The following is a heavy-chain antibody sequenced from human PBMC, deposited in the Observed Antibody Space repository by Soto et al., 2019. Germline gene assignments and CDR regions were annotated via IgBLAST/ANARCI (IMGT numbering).Heavy chain of an antibody. J-gene: IGHJ4*02. D-gene: IGHD3-22*01. CDR1: GFTCSSYG. V-gene: IGHV3-33*01. Sequence: GGFLILSCAASGFTCSSYGMHWVRQAPGNGLEWVAVIWYDGSNKYYADSVKGRFTISRDNSKNTLYLQMNSLRAEDTAVYYCARGNYDSSGNFDYWGQGTLVTVSS. CDR2: IWYDGSNK. CDR3: ARGNYDSSGNFDY.